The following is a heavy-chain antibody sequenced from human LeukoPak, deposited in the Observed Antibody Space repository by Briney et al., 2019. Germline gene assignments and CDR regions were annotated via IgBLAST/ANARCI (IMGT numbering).Heavy chain of an antibody. Sequence: GGSLRLSCAASGFTFSSYGMHWVRQAPGKGLEWVAVISYDGSNKYYADSVKGRFTISRDNSKNTLYLQMNSLRAEDTAVYYCAKDNSYYYDSSGYYGGYWGQGTLVTVSS. D-gene: IGHD3-22*01. CDR3: AKDNSYYYDSSGYYGGY. CDR1: GFTFSSYG. V-gene: IGHV3-30*18. J-gene: IGHJ4*02. CDR2: ISYDGSNK.